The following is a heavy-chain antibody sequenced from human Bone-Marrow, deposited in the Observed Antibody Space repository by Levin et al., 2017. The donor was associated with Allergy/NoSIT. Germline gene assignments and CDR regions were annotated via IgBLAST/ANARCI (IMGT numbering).Heavy chain of an antibody. CDR2: ISSSSTYI. CDR1: GFTFSNYG. V-gene: IGHV3-21*01. J-gene: IGHJ4*02. Sequence: GGSLRLSCAASGFTFSNYGMNWVRQAPGKGLEWVSFISSSSTYIYYADSVKGRFTISRDNAKNSLYLQMKSLRADDTAVYYCARGDDYIPFDYWVQGTLVTVSS. CDR3: ARGDDYIPFDY. D-gene: IGHD4-11*01.